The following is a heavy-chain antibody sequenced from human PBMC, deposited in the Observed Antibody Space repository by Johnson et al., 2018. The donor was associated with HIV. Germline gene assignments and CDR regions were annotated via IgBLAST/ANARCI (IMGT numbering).Heavy chain of an antibody. CDR2: LFSGGNT. D-gene: IGHD5-24*01. J-gene: IGHJ3*02. Sequence: VQLLESGGGLVQPGGSLRLSCAASGFTVSSYYMSWVRQAPGKGLEWVSVLFSGGNTYYADSVKGRFTISRDNSKNTLYLQMNSLRAEDTAVYYCARACRDGYTCDAFDIWGQGTMVTVSS. V-gene: IGHV3-66*01. CDR1: GFTVSSYY. CDR3: ARACRDGYTCDAFDI.